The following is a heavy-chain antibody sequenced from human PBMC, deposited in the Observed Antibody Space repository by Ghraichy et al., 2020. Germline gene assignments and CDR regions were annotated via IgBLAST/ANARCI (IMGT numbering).Heavy chain of an antibody. CDR1: GGSVNDYY. CDR2: IYSSGNT. CDR3: ARSGRGSSTDYFDH. D-gene: IGHD1-26*01. J-gene: IGHJ4*02. Sequence: GSLSLTCSVSGGSVNDYYWSWIRQPPGKDLEWIACIYSSGNTNYNPSLKSRVTISRDTSKNQFSLRLISVTAADTAMYYCARSGRGSSTDYFDHWGQGILVTVSS. V-gene: IGHV4-4*08.